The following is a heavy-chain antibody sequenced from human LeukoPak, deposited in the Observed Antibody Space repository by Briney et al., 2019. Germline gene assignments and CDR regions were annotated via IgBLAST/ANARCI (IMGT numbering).Heavy chain of an antibody. CDR2: ISSSTSHI. Sequence: GGSLRLSCAASGFTFSSYNMNWVRQAPGKGLEWVSSISSSTSHIYYADSVTGRFTISRDNAKNSLYLQMNSLRAEDTAVYYCARWPTAAAPPVYHFDYWGQGTLVTVSS. V-gene: IGHV3-21*01. CDR3: ARWPTAAAPPVYHFDY. CDR1: GFTFSSYN. J-gene: IGHJ4*02. D-gene: IGHD6-13*01.